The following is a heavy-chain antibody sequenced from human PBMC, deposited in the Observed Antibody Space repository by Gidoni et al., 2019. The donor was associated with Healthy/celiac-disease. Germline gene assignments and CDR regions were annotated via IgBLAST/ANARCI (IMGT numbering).Heavy chain of an antibody. J-gene: IGHJ5*02. Sequence: QVQLQESGPGLVKPSQTLSLTCTVSGGSLSSGGYYWSWIRQHPGKGLEWIGYIYYSGSTYYNPSLKSRVTISVDTSKNQFSLKLSSVTAADTAVYYCARDPSYSETENWFDPWGQGTLVTVSS. D-gene: IGHD5-12*01. CDR1: GGSLSSGGYY. CDR3: ARDPSYSETENWFDP. CDR2: IYYSGST. V-gene: IGHV4-31*03.